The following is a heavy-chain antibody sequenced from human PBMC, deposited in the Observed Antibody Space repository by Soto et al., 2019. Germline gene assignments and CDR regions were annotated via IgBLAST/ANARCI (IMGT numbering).Heavy chain of an antibody. J-gene: IGHJ4*02. CDR3: ERLMVRGAVYYFDY. CDR1: GGSISSSSYY. Sequence: QLPLQESGPGLVKPSETLSLTCTVSGGSISSSSYYWGWIRQPPGKGLEWIGSIYYSGSTYYNPSLKSRVTISVDTSKNQCSLKLSSVTAADTAVYYCERLMVRGAVYYFDYWGQGTLVTVSS. D-gene: IGHD3-10*01. V-gene: IGHV4-39*01. CDR2: IYYSGST.